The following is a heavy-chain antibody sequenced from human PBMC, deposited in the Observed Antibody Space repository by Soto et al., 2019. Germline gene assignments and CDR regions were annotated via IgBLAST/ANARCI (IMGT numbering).Heavy chain of an antibody. D-gene: IGHD2-8*02. V-gene: IGHV3-23*01. Sequence: GGSLRLSCAGSGFTFSTYSMNWVRQAPGKGLEWVSGIYGNGGGTFYADSVKGRFTISRDNSKNILYLEMNSLRAQDTAVYYCAKDARVDGYWFEFDYWGQGTLVTVSS. CDR3: AKDARVDGYWFEFDY. CDR2: IYGNGGGT. J-gene: IGHJ4*02. CDR1: GFTFSTYS.